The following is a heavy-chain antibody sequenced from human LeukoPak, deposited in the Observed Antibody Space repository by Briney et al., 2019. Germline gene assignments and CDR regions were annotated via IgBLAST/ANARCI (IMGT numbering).Heavy chain of an antibody. J-gene: IGHJ4*02. V-gene: IGHV3-21*01. CDR2: ISSSSSYI. CDR3: ARTLDYGDSGFDY. Sequence: GGSLRLSWAASGFTFSSYSMNWVRQAPGKGLEWVSSISSSSSYIYYADSVKGRFTISRDNAKNSLYLQMNSLRAEDTAVYYCARTLDYGDSGFDYWGQGTLVTVSS. CDR1: GFTFSSYS. D-gene: IGHD4-17*01.